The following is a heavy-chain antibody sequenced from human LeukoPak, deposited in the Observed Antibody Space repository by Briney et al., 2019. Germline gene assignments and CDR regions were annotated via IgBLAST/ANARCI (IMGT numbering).Heavy chain of an antibody. J-gene: IGHJ4*02. CDR2: ISESGGST. Sequence: GGSLRLSCEGSAFIFSGHWMNWVRQTPGKGLEWVSGISESGGSTYYADSVKGRFTSSRDNSKNTLYLQMNNLRAEDTAAYYCAKGSFWGQGTLVTVSS. CDR1: AFIFSGHW. D-gene: IGHD3-10*01. CDR3: AKGSF. V-gene: IGHV3-23*01.